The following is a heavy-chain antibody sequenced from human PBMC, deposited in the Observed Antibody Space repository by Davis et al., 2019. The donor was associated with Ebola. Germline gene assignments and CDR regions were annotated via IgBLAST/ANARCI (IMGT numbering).Heavy chain of an antibody. V-gene: IGHV3-23*01. CDR2: ISGSGGST. CDR3: ARAPVGYNSGNYLHYYGMDV. D-gene: IGHD3-10*01. J-gene: IGHJ6*02. CDR1: VITFSSYA. Sequence: PGGSLRLFCTDSVITFSSYAMTWVRQAPGKVLEWVSAISGSGGSTYYADSVKGRFTISRDNAKNSLHLQMHSLRAEDTAVYYCARAPVGYNSGNYLHYYGMDVWGQGTLVTVSS.